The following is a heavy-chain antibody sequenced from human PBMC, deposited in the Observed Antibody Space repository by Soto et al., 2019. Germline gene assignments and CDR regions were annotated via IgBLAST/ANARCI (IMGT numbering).Heavy chain of an antibody. J-gene: IGHJ5*02. CDR1: GGSFSGYY. Sequence: SETLSLTCAVYGGSFSGYYWSWIRQPPGKGLEWIGEINHSGSTNYNPSLKSRVTISVDTSKNQFSLKLSSVTAADTAVYYCARRPPYGDKLWGWFDPWGQGTLVTVSS. CDR2: INHSGST. CDR3: ARRPPYGDKLWGWFDP. V-gene: IGHV4-34*01. D-gene: IGHD4-17*01.